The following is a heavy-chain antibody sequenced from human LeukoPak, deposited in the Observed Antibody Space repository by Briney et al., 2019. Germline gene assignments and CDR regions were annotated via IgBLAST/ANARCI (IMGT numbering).Heavy chain of an antibody. CDR3: ARATDSGWFDP. CDR1: GGSISSRNYY. J-gene: IGHJ5*02. Sequence: SETLSLTCTVSGGSISSRNYYWGWIRQPPGKGLEWIASIYYSGNTHYNPSLKSRVTISVDTSKNQFSLKVTSVTAADTAVYYCARATDSGWFDPWGQGTLVTVSS. D-gene: IGHD1-1*01. V-gene: IGHV4-39*07. CDR2: IYYSGNT.